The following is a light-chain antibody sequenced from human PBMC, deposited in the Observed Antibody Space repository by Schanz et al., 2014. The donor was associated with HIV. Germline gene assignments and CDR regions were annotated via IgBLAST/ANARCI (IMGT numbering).Light chain of an antibody. CDR3: SSYTSSTTLVV. CDR1: SSDIGAYNY. J-gene: IGLJ1*01. V-gene: IGLV2-14*03. CDR2: DVS. Sequence: QSVLTQPASVSGSPGQSITLSCTGTSSDIGAYNYVSWYQQHPDKAPKLLIFDVSNRPSDISHRFSGSKSGITASLTISGLQSEDEADYYCSSYTSSTTLVVFGTGTKLTVL.